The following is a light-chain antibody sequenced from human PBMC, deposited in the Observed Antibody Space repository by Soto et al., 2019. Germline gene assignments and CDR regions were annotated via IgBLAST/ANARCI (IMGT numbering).Light chain of an antibody. V-gene: IGKV3-20*01. Sequence: EIVLTQSPGTLSLSPGERATLSCRASQTVITDYLAWYQQKPGQPPRLLIYGASSRATGIPDRFSGSGSGTDFAITISRLEPEDFAVYYCQQYGSSRTFGQGTKVEIK. J-gene: IGKJ1*01. CDR2: GAS. CDR3: QQYGSSRT. CDR1: QTVITDY.